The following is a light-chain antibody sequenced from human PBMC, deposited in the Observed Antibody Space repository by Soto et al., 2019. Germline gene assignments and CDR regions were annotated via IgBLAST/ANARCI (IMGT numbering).Light chain of an antibody. V-gene: IGLV2-11*01. Sequence: QSALTQPRSVSGSPGQSVTISCTGTSSDVGFYNYVSWYQQHPGKAPKLMIYDVSKRPSGVPDRFSASKSGNTASLTISGLQAEDEAEYYCCSYAGNYRGVFGGGTKLTVL. CDR1: SSDVGFYNY. CDR3: CSYAGNYRGV. J-gene: IGLJ3*02. CDR2: DVS.